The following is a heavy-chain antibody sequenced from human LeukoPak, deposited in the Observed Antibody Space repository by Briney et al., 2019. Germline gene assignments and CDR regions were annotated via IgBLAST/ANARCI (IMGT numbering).Heavy chain of an antibody. V-gene: IGHV4-38-2*02. CDR2: IYHSGIT. D-gene: IGHD2-21*02. CDR1: GYTISSGYY. J-gene: IGHJ5*02. Sequence: SETLSLTCAVSGYTISSGYYWGWRRPPPGKGLEWIGIIYHSGITYYNPSLKSRVTISVDTSKNQFSLKLRSVTAADTAVYYCARDPLHIVVVTAKPSNWFDPWGQGTLVTVSS. CDR3: ARDPLHIVVVTAKPSNWFDP.